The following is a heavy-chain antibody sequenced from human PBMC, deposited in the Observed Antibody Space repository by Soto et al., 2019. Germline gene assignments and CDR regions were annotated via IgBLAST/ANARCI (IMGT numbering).Heavy chain of an antibody. D-gene: IGHD3-22*01. V-gene: IGHV3-33*01. CDR2: IWYDGSSK. Sequence: PGGSLRLSCAASGFTFSNYGMHWVRQAPGKGLEWVAVIWYDGSSKYHADSVKGRFTISRDNSKNTLYLQMNSLRAEDTAVYYCARDDHYASTEGGFWGQGTLVTVSS. J-gene: IGHJ4*02. CDR3: ARDDHYASTEGGF. CDR1: GFTFSNYG.